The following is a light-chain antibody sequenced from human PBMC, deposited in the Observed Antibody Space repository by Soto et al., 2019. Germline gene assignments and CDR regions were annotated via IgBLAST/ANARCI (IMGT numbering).Light chain of an antibody. CDR1: QGVSSY. CDR3: HRYNSVPLT. Sequence: DIQMTQSPSSLSASVGDRVTISCRASQGVSSYLGWFQQKPGQAPKSLIYSASSLQSGVRSKFSGSVSETDFTRTKSSLQPEDSATYLCHRYNSVPLTFGGGTKVEI. CDR2: SAS. V-gene: IGKV1-16*02. J-gene: IGKJ4*02.